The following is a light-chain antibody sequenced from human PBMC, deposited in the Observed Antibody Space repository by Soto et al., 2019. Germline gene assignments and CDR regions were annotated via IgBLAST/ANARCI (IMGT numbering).Light chain of an antibody. CDR3: AAWDGSLNHIL. CDR2: NDN. Sequence: QSVLTQPPSASGTPGQGVAISCSGSSSNMGSNTVNWYQHLPGTAPKLLIYNDNQRPSGVPDRFFGSKSGTSVSLAITGLQSEDEADYYCAAWDGSLNHILFGGGTKLTVL. CDR1: SSNMGSNT. J-gene: IGLJ2*01. V-gene: IGLV1-44*01.